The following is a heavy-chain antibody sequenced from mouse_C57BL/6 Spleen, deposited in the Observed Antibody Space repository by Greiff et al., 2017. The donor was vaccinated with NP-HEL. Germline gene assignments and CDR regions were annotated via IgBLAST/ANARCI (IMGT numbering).Heavy chain of an antibody. CDR1: GFTFSDYH. CDR2: ISNGGGST. V-gene: IGHV5-12*01. Sequence: EVKLVESGGGLVQPGGSLKLSCAASGFTFSDYHMYWVRQTPEKRLEWVAYISNGGGSTYYPDTVKGRFTISRDKAKNTLYLQMSRLKSEDTAMYYCARRAMDYWGQGTSVTVSS. J-gene: IGHJ4*01. CDR3: ARRAMDY.